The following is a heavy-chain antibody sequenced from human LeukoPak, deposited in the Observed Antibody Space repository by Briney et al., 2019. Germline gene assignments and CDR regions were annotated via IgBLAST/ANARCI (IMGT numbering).Heavy chain of an antibody. CDR2: ISGSGGST. V-gene: IGHV3-23*01. CDR3: AKDRSTYYDFWSGLNDY. J-gene: IGHJ4*02. D-gene: IGHD3-3*01. CDR1: GFTFSSYA. Sequence: GGSLRLSCAASGFTFSSYAMSWVRQAPGKGLEWVSAISGSGGSTYYADSVKGRFTISRDNSKNTLYLQVNSLRAEDMAVYYCAKDRSTYYDFWSGLNDYWGQGTLVTVSS.